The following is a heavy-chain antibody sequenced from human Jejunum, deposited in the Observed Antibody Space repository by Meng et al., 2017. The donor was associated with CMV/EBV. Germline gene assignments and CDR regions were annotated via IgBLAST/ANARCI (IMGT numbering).Heavy chain of an antibody. CDR3: AGGPNLNYFDY. Sequence: TCAGGYISSDNYYLTLIRQHPGAGLEWVGNIYYTGSTDYNPSLKSRLTISVDTSNNQFSLRLTSVTAADTAVYYCAGGPNLNYFDYWGQGALVTVSS. CDR1: GGYISSDNYY. V-gene: IGHV4-31*03. D-gene: IGHD1-1*01. J-gene: IGHJ4*02. CDR2: IYYTGST.